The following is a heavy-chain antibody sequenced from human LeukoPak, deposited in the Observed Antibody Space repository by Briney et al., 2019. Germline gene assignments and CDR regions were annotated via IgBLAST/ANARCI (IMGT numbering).Heavy chain of an antibody. V-gene: IGHV3-30*18. CDR3: AKGANAEWYYYYYYMDV. J-gene: IGHJ6*03. Sequence: PGGSLRLSCAASGFTVSSNYMSWVRQAPGKGLEWVAVISYDGSNKYYADSVKGRFTISRDNSKNTLYLQMNSLRAEDTAVYYCAKGANAEWYYYYYYMDVWGKGTTVTVSS. CDR1: GFTVSSNY. CDR2: ISYDGSNK. D-gene: IGHD3-3*01.